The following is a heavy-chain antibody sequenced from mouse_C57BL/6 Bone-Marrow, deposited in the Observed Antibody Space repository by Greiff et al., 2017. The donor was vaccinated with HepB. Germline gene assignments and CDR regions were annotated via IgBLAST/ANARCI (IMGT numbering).Heavy chain of an antibody. D-gene: IGHD1-1*01. J-gene: IGHJ2*01. Sequence: EVHLVESGGGLVKPGGSLKLSCAASGFTFSSYAMSWVRQTPEKRLEWVATISDGGSYTYYPDNVKGRFTISRDNAKNNLYLQMSHLKSEDTAMYYCARDGGTTVVERFDYWGQGTTLTVSS. CDR2: ISDGGSYT. CDR3: ARDGGTTVVERFDY. V-gene: IGHV5-4*01. CDR1: GFTFSSYA.